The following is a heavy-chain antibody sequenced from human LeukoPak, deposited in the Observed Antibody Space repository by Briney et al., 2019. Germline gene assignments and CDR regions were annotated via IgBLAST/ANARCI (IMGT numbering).Heavy chain of an antibody. CDR3: AKGLWDYYGSGIMYYTMDV. D-gene: IGHD3-10*01. J-gene: IGHJ6*02. CDR1: GLTFTKYE. V-gene: IGHV3-23*01. Sequence: GGSLTLSCAASGLTFTKYEMNWVRQAPGKGREWVSSIRGSGGRTSYADSVKGRFNVSRDNSKNTLYMQMNSLRAEDTAVYYCAKGLWDYYGSGIMYYTMDVWGQGTTVSVS. CDR2: IRGSGGRT.